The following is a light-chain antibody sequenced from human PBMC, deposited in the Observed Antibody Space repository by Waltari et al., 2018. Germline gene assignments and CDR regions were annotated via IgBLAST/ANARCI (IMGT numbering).Light chain of an antibody. J-gene: IGLJ2*01. V-gene: IGLV4-69*01. CDR3: QTWGTGIVV. CDR2: LNTDGGH. CDR1: SGHSSFV. Sequence: QLVLTQPPSASASLGASVKLTCTLSSGHSSFVIAWHQQQPGKGPRYLMTLNTDGGHTTGDGIPDRFSRSTSGAERYLAIASLQSEDEADYFCQTWGTGIVVFGGGTKLTVL.